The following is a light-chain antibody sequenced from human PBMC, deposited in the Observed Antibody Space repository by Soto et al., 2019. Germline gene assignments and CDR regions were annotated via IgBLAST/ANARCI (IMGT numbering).Light chain of an antibody. Sequence: DIQMTQSPSTLSASVGDRVTITCRASHSISSWLAWYQQKPGKAPRLLIYKTSSLGSGVPSRFSGSGSGTEFTLTISGLQPDDFATYYCQQYNSYSLTFGQGTKVDIK. CDR1: HSISSW. J-gene: IGKJ1*01. CDR2: KTS. CDR3: QQYNSYSLT. V-gene: IGKV1-5*03.